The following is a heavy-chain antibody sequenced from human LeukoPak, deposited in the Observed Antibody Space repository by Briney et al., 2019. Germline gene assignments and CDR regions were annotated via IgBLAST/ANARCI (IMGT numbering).Heavy chain of an antibody. CDR3: ARPGLAVAGTRWFDP. Sequence: PGGSLRLSCAASGFTFSGYAMSWVRQAPGESPEWVSALGSGGRGSHYADSVKGRFTISRDDPKNTLYLQMNSLRAEDTAVYFCARPGLAVAGTRWFDPWGQGTLVTVSS. V-gene: IGHV3-23*01. CDR1: GFTFSGYA. CDR2: LGSGGRGS. J-gene: IGHJ5*02. D-gene: IGHD6-19*01.